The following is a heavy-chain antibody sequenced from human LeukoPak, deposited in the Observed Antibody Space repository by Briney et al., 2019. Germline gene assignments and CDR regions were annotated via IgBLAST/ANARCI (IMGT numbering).Heavy chain of an antibody. CDR1: GYTFTSYD. D-gene: IGHD6-19*01. Sequence: ASVKVSCTASGYTFTSYDINWVRQATGQGLEWMGWMNPNSGNTGYAQKFQGRVTIARNTSISTAYMELSSLRSEDTAVYYCARGVVRGGWYHLFDYWGQGTLVTVSS. CDR2: MNPNSGNT. CDR3: ARGVVRGGWYHLFDY. J-gene: IGHJ4*02. V-gene: IGHV1-8*03.